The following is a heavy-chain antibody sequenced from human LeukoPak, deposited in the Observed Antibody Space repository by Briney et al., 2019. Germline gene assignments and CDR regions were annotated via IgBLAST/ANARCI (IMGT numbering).Heavy chain of an antibody. CDR3: ARVHEDYDSSGYFVDWFDP. J-gene: IGHJ5*02. CDR2: MNPNSGNT. V-gene: IGHV1-8*01. Sequence: ASVKVSCKASGYTFTSYDINWVRQATGQGLEWMGWMNPNSGNTGYAQKFQGRVTMTRNTSISTAYMGLSSLRSEDTAVYYCARVHEDYDSSGYFVDWFDPWGQGTLVTVSS. D-gene: IGHD3-22*01. CDR1: GYTFTSYD.